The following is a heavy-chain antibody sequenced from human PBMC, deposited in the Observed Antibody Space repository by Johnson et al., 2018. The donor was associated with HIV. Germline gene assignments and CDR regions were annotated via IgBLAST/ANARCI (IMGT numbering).Heavy chain of an antibody. CDR2: INSDGSST. CDR3: ARDWGLYSSGWYVDAFDI. V-gene: IGHV3-74*01. J-gene: IGHJ3*02. D-gene: IGHD6-19*01. CDR1: RFTFSSYW. Sequence: VQLVESGGGLVQPGGSLRLSCAASRFTFSSYWMHWVRQAPGKGLVWVSRINSDGSSTTYADSVKGRFTISRDNSKNTLYLQMNSLRAEDTAVYYCARDWGLYSSGWYVDAFDIWGQGTMVTVSS.